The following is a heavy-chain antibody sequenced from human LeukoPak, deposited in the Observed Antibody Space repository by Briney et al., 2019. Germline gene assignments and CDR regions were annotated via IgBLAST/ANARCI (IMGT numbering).Heavy chain of an antibody. Sequence: SETLSLTCTVSGGPISSYYWSWIRQPPGKGLEWIGYIYYSGSTNYNPSLKIRDTISVDTSKNQFSLKQSSVTAEDTAVYYCARVETRDGYNYGYFDYWGQGTLVTVSS. J-gene: IGHJ4*02. CDR3: ARVETRDGYNYGYFDY. CDR1: GGPISSYY. V-gene: IGHV4-59*01. D-gene: IGHD5-24*01. CDR2: IYYSGST.